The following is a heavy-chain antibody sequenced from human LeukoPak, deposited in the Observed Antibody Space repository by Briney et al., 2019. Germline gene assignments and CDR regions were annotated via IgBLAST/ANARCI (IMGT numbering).Heavy chain of an antibody. CDR2: ITSYGDNT. J-gene: IGHJ4*02. CDR1: DFSFTTYA. Sequence: QPGGSLRLSCAASDFSFTTYAMSWVRQAPGKGLEYVSAITSYGDNTYYANSVKGRFTISRDNSKNTLYLQMGSLRVEDMAVYYCARAPRWQQLVPGYFDYWGQGTQVIVSS. V-gene: IGHV3-64*01. D-gene: IGHD6-13*01. CDR3: ARAPRWQQLVPGYFDY.